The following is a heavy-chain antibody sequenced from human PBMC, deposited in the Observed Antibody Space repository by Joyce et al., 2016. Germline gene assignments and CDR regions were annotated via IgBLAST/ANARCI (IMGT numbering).Heavy chain of an antibody. Sequence: EVYLVESGGGLVQPGGSLRLSCAASGFSFRYFWMDWVRQAPGKGLELVAQINEDGSEKNYMDFLSGRFTISRDNAKNSVDLQINSMGVEDTAVYYCTRGCGTGWFDPWGQGTLVTVSS. D-gene: IGHD2-15*01. J-gene: IGHJ5*02. CDR3: TRGCGTGWFDP. V-gene: IGHV3-7*03. CDR1: GFSFRYFW. CDR2: INEDGSEK.